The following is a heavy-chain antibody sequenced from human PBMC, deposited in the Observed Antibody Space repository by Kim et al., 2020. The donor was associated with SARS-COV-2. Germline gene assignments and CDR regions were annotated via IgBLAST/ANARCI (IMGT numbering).Heavy chain of an antibody. Sequence: GGSLRLSCAASGFTFSSYAMSWVRQAPGKGLEWVSAISGSGGSTYYADSVKGRFTISRDNSKNTLYLRMNSLRAEDTAVYYCAKGREGELLFDYWGQGTLVTVSS. CDR3: AKGREGELLFDY. D-gene: IGHD1-26*01. V-gene: IGHV3-23*01. J-gene: IGHJ4*02. CDR2: ISGSGGST. CDR1: GFTFSSYA.